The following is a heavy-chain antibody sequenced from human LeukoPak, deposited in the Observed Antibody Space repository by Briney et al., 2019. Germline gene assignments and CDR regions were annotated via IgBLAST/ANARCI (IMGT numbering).Heavy chain of an antibody. CDR1: GFTFRSYW. J-gene: IGHJ4*02. V-gene: IGHV3-7*01. CDR2: IKHDGSEK. Sequence: GGSLRLSCAASGFTFRSYWMSWVRQAPGKGLEWVANIKHDGSEKYYVDSVKGRFTISRDNAKNSLYLQMSSLRAEDTAVYYCARGLEAAVVAIYWGQGTLVTVSS. CDR3: ARGLEAAVVAIY. D-gene: IGHD3-22*01.